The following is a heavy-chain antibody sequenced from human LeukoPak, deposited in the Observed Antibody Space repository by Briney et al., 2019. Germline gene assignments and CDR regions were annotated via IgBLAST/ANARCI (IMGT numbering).Heavy chain of an antibody. CDR2: INHSGST. D-gene: IGHD4-23*01. CDR3: ARIEDYGGNSVNY. V-gene: IGHV4-34*01. Sequence: SETLSLTCAAYGGSFSGYYWSWIRQPPGKGLEWIGEINHSGSTNYNPSLKSRVTISVDTSENQFSLKLSSVTAADTAVYYCARIEDYGGNSVNYWGQGTLVTVSS. CDR1: GGSFSGYY. J-gene: IGHJ4*02.